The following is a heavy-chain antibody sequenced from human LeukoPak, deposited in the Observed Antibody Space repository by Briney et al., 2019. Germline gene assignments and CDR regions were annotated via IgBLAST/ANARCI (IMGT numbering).Heavy chain of an antibody. CDR1: GGSVSDYY. D-gene: IGHD3-10*01. CDR2: IYHTGST. V-gene: IGHV4-59*02. Sequence: PSETLSLTCTISGGSVSDYYWSWIRQSPGKGLEWIGYIYHTGSTSYSPSLKSRVTISADTSQNQFSLKLSSVTAADTAVYYCAKADEEWFGEFIFDYWGQGTLVTVSS. J-gene: IGHJ4*02. CDR3: AKADEEWFGEFIFDY.